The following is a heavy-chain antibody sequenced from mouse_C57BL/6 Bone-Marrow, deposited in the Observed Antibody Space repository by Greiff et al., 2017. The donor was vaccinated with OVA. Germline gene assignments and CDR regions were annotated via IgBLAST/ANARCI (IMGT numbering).Heavy chain of an antibody. Sequence: QVQLQHSGAELVRPGASVTLSCKASGYTFTDYEMHWVKQTPVHGLEWIGAIDPETGGTAYNQKFKGKAILTADKSSSTAYMELRSLTSEDSAVYYCTRWGWLAMDYWGQGTSVTVSS. J-gene: IGHJ4*01. D-gene: IGHD2-2*01. CDR2: IDPETGGT. V-gene: IGHV1-15*01. CDR1: GYTFTDYE. CDR3: TRWGWLAMDY.